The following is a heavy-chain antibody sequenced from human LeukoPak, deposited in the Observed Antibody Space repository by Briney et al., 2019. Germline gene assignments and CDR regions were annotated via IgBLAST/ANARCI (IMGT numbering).Heavy chain of an antibody. CDR2: ISGSGGST. J-gene: IGHJ5*02. CDR1: GFTFSSYA. CDR3: AHTRIVPAARWFVP. D-gene: IGHD2-2*01. Sequence: GGSLRLSCAASGFTFSSYAVRWGRQAPGKGLEWVSAISGSGGSTYYADCVKGRFTISRDNCKRTLYLQMNSLRAEDTAVYYCAHTRIVPAARWFVPWGQGTLVTVSP. V-gene: IGHV3-23*01.